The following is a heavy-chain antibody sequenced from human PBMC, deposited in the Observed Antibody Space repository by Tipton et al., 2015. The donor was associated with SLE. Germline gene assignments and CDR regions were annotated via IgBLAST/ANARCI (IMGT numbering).Heavy chain of an antibody. CDR2: IYSGGSST. CDR3: AKGREPAALREFDP. D-gene: IGHD2-2*01. J-gene: IGHJ5*02. Sequence: SLRLSCAASGFTFSDYYMSWVRQAPGKGLEWVSVIYSGGSSTYYADSVKGRFTISRDNSKNTLYLQMNSLRAEDTAVYYCAKGREPAALREFDPWGQGTLVTVSS. V-gene: IGHV3-23*03. CDR1: GFTFSDYY.